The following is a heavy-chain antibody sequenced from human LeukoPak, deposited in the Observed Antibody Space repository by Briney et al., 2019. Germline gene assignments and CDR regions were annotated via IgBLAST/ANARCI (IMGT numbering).Heavy chain of an antibody. CDR2: IYSGGST. V-gene: IGHV3-53*01. CDR3: ARDGGSSWNFDY. J-gene: IGHJ4*02. D-gene: IGHD6-13*01. CDR1: GLTESSKY. Sequence: EPGGSLRLSCAAAGLTESSKYMGCLRQAPGKGLEWLSVIYSGGSTYYADSVKGRFTISRDNSKNTLYLQMNSLRAEGTAVYYCARDGGSSWNFDYWGQGTLVTVSS.